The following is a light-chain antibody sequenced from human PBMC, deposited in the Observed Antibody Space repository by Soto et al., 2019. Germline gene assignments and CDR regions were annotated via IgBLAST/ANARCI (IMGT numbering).Light chain of an antibody. Sequence: ETVMTQSPATLSVSPGERATLSCRASQSVNSNLAWYQQKLGQAPRVLIYGASTRATGIPDRFSGSGSGTEFILTISSLQSEDFAVYYCQQRRSWPPTITFGQGTRLEIK. CDR3: QQRRSWPPTIT. V-gene: IGKV3-15*01. CDR2: GAS. CDR1: QSVNSN. J-gene: IGKJ5*01.